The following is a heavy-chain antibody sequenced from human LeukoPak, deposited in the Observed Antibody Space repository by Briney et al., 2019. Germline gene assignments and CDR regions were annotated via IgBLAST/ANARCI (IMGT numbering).Heavy chain of an antibody. V-gene: IGHV1-2*02. J-gene: IGHJ4*02. D-gene: IGHD3-10*01. CDR2: INPNSGGT. CDR1: GYTFTGYY. CDR3: ARDHGSGSYYADY. Sequence: GASVNVSCKASGYTFTGYYMHWVRQAPGQGLEWMGWINPNSGGTNYAQKFQGRVTMTRDTSISTAYMELSRLRSDDTAVYYCARDHGSGSYYADYWGQGTLVTVSS.